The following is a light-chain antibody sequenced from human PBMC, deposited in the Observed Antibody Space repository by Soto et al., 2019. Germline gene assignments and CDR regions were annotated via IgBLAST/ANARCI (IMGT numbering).Light chain of an antibody. CDR3: QQAASFPIT. V-gene: IGKV1-9*01. CDR1: QVISTS. CDR2: AAS. Sequence: DIQLTQSPSFLSPSIGESVTITFLASQVISTSLAWYQVKPGKAPKLLIYAASTLESGVPSRFSATVSGTEFSLTITSLQPEDFATYYCQQAASFPITFGQGTRLEIK. J-gene: IGKJ5*01.